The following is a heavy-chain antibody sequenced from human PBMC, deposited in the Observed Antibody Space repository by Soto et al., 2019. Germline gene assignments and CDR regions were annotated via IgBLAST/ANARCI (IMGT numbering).Heavy chain of an antibody. Sequence: QVQLVQSGAEVKKPGASVKVSCKVSGYTFTTYGITWVRQAPGQGLEWMGWISTYNGNTSYAQNLQGRVTMTTDTSTSTAYMELKSLRSDDTAVYYCAREWYCISSGCSLVCWGQGTLVTVSS. CDR2: ISTYNGNT. V-gene: IGHV1-18*01. CDR3: AREWYCISSGCSLVC. J-gene: IGHJ4*02. CDR1: GYTFTTYG. D-gene: IGHD2-15*01.